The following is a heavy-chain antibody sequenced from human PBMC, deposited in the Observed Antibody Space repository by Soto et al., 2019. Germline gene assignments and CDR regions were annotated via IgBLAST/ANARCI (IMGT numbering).Heavy chain of an antibody. CDR2: INPDNGNT. V-gene: IGHV1-3*01. CDR3: ARGIATGQLDP. Sequence: ASVKGSCKASGYTFTRYTMNWLRQAPGQRLEWMGWINPDNGNTKSSQKFQDRVIITRDTSASTAYMDLSSLRSEDTAVYYCARGIATGQLDPWGQGTLVTVSS. D-gene: IGHD2-15*01. J-gene: IGHJ5*02. CDR1: GYTFTRYT.